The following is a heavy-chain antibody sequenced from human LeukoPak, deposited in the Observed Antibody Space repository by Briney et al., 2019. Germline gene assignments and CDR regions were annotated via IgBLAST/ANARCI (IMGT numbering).Heavy chain of an antibody. V-gene: IGHV3-23*01. Sequence: GGSLRLSCEASGFTFSSYAMSWVRQAPGKGLEWVSDISSSGGSTSYADSVKGRFTISRDNSKNTLYLQMNSLRADDTAVYYCAKERSFGTWLGDYWGQGTPVTVSS. CDR1: GFTFSSYA. D-gene: IGHD2/OR15-2a*01. J-gene: IGHJ4*02. CDR3: AKERSFGTWLGDY. CDR2: ISSSGGST.